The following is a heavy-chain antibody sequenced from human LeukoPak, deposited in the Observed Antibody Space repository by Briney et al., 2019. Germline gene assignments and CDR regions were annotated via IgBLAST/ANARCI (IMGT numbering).Heavy chain of an antibody. Sequence: KPSETLSLTCTVYGGSLSGYYWSWISQPPGKGLEWIGEINHSGSTNYNPSLKSRVIISVAMSKNQFSLTLSSVTAADTAVYYCALLGRRGPVFDYWGQGTLVTVSS. CDR3: ALLGRRGPVFDY. J-gene: IGHJ4*02. CDR1: GGSLSGYY. V-gene: IGHV4-34*01. CDR2: INHSGST.